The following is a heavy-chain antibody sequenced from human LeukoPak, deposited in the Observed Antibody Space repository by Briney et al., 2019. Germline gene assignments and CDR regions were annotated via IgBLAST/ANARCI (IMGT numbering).Heavy chain of an antibody. V-gene: IGHV4-38-2*02. CDR2: MYHSGST. Sequence: SETLSLTCTVSGYSISSGHYWGWIRQPPGKGLEWIGSMYHSGSTYYNPPLKSRVTISEDTSKNQFSLKLRSVTAADTAVYYCARVSGYDWESFYDYWGQGTLVTVSS. J-gene: IGHJ4*02. CDR3: ARVSGYDWESFYDY. D-gene: IGHD5-12*01. CDR1: GYSISSGHY.